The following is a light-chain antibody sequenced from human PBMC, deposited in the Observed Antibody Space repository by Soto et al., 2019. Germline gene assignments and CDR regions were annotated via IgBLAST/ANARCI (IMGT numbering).Light chain of an antibody. CDR3: QTWGTGIHVV. V-gene: IGLV4-69*01. CDR2: LDSDGSH. Sequence: QAVLTQSPSASASLGASVKLTCTLSSGHSSYAIAWHQQQPEKGPRYLMKLDSDGSHTKGDAIPDRFSGSSSGAERYLTIYGLQSADEADYYCQTWGTGIHVVFGGGTKLTVL. J-gene: IGLJ2*01. CDR1: SGHSSYA.